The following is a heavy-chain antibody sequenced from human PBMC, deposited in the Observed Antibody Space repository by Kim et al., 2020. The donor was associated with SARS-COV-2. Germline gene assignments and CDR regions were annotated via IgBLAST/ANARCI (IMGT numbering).Heavy chain of an antibody. D-gene: IGHD5-18*01. CDR3: TRYSGYYFDY. CDR2: GTT. V-gene: IGHV3-49*02. J-gene: IGHJ4*02. Sequence: GTTEYAASVKGRFTISRDDSESIAYLQMNSLKTEDTAVYYCTRYSGYYFDYWGQGTPVTVSS.